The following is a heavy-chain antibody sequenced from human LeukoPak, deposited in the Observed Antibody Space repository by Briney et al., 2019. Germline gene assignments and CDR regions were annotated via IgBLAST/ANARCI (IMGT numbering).Heavy chain of an antibody. CDR2: ITGSGGST. J-gene: IGHJ6*02. CDR3: AKLRWVGGTSGLLDGMHV. V-gene: IGHV3-23*01. CDR1: GFTFSNFA. Sequence: PGGSLRLSCVASGFTFSNFAMSWVRQAPGKGLKWVSAITGSGGSTLYADSVKGRFTISRDNSKNTLYVQMNSLRAEDTAVYYCAKLRWVGGTSGLLDGMHVWGQGTTVTVSS. D-gene: IGHD1-26*01.